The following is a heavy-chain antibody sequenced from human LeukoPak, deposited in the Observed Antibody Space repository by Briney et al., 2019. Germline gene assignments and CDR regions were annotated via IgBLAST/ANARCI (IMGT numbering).Heavy chain of an antibody. Sequence: GRSLRLSCAASGFTFSSYGMHWVRQAPGKGLERVAVIWYDGSNKYYADSVKGRFTISRDNSKNTLYLQMNSLRAEDTAVYYCAQHPSWIQLWDYFDYWGQGTLVTVSS. J-gene: IGHJ4*02. D-gene: IGHD5-18*01. CDR1: GFTFSSYG. CDR3: AQHPSWIQLWDYFDY. CDR2: IWYDGSNK. V-gene: IGHV3-33*06.